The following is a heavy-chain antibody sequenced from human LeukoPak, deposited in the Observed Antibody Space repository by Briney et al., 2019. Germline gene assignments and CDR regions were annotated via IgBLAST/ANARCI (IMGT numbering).Heavy chain of an antibody. CDR1: GFTFSSYW. CDR3: ARGGKNGYTPLDY. Sequence: GGSLRLSCAASGFTFSSYWMHWVRQAPGKGLVWVSRINSDGSSTSYADSVKGRFTISRDNAKNTLYLQMNSLRAEDTAVYYCARGGKNGYTPLDYWGQGTLVTVSS. V-gene: IGHV3-74*01. CDR2: INSDGSST. J-gene: IGHJ4*02. D-gene: IGHD5-24*01.